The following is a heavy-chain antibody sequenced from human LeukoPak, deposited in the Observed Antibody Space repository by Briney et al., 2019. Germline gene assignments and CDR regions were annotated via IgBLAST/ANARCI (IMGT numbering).Heavy chain of an antibody. V-gene: IGHV3-74*01. Sequence: PGGALRLSCAASGFTFSSHWMHWVRQAPGKGLVWVSHINSDGTNTNSADSVKGRFTISRDRDNAKHTLYLQMNSLRVEDSATYYCVYSGNYRLDYWGQGTLVTVSS. CDR3: VYSGNYRLDY. CDR2: INSDGTNT. J-gene: IGHJ4*02. CDR1: GFTFSSHW. D-gene: IGHD1-26*01.